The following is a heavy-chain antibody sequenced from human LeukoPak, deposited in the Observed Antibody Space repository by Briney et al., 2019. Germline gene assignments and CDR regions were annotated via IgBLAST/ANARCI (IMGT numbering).Heavy chain of an antibody. Sequence: GGSLRLSCAASGFTFSSYGMSWVRQAPGKGLEWVSAISGSGGSTYYADSVKGRFTISRDNAKNLLYLQMNSLRAEDTAVYYCAREYGSGSYYLWGQGTLVTVSS. CDR3: AREYGSGSYYL. CDR2: ISGSGGST. CDR1: GFTFSSYG. J-gene: IGHJ4*02. V-gene: IGHV3-23*01. D-gene: IGHD3-10*01.